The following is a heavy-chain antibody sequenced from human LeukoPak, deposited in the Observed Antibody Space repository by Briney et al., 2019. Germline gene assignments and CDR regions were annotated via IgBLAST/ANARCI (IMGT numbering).Heavy chain of an antibody. CDR2: VIHSGTT. V-gene: IGHV4-39*01. Sequence: SETLSLTCTVSGGSVTGSTYYWGWIRQPPGKGLEWIVSVIHSGTTYYNPSLRSRVTVSMDTSKKQFSLRLSSVTAADTAVYYCARHDYDSSGHRRDYYFDYWSQGTLVTVSS. CDR3: ARHDYDSSGHRRDYYFDY. CDR1: GGSVTGSTYY. D-gene: IGHD3-22*01. J-gene: IGHJ4*02.